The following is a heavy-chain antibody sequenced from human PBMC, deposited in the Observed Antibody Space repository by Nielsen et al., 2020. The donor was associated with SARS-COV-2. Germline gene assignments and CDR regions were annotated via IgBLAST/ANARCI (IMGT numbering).Heavy chain of an antibody. CDR3: ANVGRLGAEGAFDI. V-gene: IGHV3-30*02. CDR2: IRYDGSNK. D-gene: IGHD1-1*01. CDR1: GFTFSSYG. Sequence: GESLKISCAASGFTFSSYGMHWVRRAPGKGLEWVAFIRYDGSNKYYADSVKGRFTISRDNSKNTLYLQMNSLRAEDTAVYYCANVGRLGAEGAFDIWGQGTMVTVSS. J-gene: IGHJ3*02.